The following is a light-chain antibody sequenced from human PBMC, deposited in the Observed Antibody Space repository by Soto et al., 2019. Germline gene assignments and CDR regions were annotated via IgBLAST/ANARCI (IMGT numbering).Light chain of an antibody. CDR1: QSVSTW. CDR2: AAS. CDR3: QQYNTYPIT. V-gene: IGKV1-5*01. J-gene: IGKJ5*01. Sequence: DIQMTQSPSTLSASVGDRVTISCRASQSVSTWLAWYQQKPEKAPKPLIYAASSLQSGVPSRFSGSGFGTEFTLTISSLQPEDFATYYCQQYNTYPITFGQGTRLEI.